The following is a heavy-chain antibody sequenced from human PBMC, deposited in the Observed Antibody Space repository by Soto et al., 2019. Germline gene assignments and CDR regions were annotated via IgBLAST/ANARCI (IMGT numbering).Heavy chain of an antibody. CDR3: ARAFAYSTVGFDY. J-gene: IGHJ4*02. CDR1: GFTFSSYW. CDR2: ISSDGTST. D-gene: IGHD2-15*01. Sequence: EVQLVESGGGLVQPGGSLRLSCAASGFTFSSYWMHWVRQAPGMGLVWVSRISSDGTSTNYADSVKGRFTISRDNAKNTLHLQMNSLRAEDTAVYYCARAFAYSTVGFDYWGQGTLVTVSS. V-gene: IGHV3-74*01.